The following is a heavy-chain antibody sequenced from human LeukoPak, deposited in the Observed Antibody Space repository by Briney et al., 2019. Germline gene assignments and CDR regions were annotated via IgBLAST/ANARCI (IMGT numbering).Heavy chain of an antibody. CDR3: ARVGRDGFPSFDY. D-gene: IGHD5-24*01. J-gene: IGHJ4*02. V-gene: IGHV4-59*01. Sequence: PSETLSLTCTVSGGSLSSYYWSWIRQPPGKGLEWIGYIYYSGSTNYNPSLKSRVTISVDTSKNQFSLKLSSVTAADTAVYYCARVGRDGFPSFDYWGQGTLVTVSS. CDR2: IYYSGST. CDR1: GGSLSSYY.